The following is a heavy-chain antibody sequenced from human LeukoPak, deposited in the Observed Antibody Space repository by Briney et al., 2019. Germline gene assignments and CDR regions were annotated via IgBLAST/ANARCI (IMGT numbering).Heavy chain of an antibody. CDR2: ISWDGDAT. CDR3: AKDSGLSNWYFDY. CDR1: GFSFDDCS. Sequence: GGSLRLSCAVSGFSFDDCSMHWVRQVPGKGLEWVSLISWDGDATYYADSVEGRFTISRDTSKNSLYLQMNSLTIEDTALYYCAKDSGLSNWYFDYWGQGILVTVSS. J-gene: IGHJ4*02. D-gene: IGHD6-13*01. V-gene: IGHV3-43*01.